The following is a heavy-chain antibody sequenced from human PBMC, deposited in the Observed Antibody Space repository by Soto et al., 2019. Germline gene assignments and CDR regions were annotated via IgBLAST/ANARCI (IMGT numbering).Heavy chain of an antibody. Sequence: ASVKVSCKASGYTFTSYYMHWVRQAPGQGLEWMGIINPSGGSTSYAQKFQGRVTMTRDTSTSTVYMELSSLRSEDTAVYYCARSDYYDCSGYPFDYWGQGTLVTVSS. J-gene: IGHJ4*02. CDR3: ARSDYYDCSGYPFDY. CDR1: GYTFTSYY. CDR2: INPSGGST. V-gene: IGHV1-46*01. D-gene: IGHD3-22*01.